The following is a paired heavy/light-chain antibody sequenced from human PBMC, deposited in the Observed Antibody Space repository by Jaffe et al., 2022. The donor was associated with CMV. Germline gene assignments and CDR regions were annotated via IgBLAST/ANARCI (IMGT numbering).Heavy chain of an antibody. D-gene: IGHD1-7*01. V-gene: IGHV5-51*01. J-gene: IGHJ3*02. Sequence: DVQLVQSGAEVKKPGESLKLSCKGSGYTFTSYWITWVRQMPGKGLEWMGIIYPGDSGTRYSPSFQGQVTISVDKSINTAYVQWSSLKASDTAVYYCARHRAGSTRPNDASDIWGQGTMVTVSS. CDR1: GYTFTSYW. CDR2: IYPGDSGT. CDR3: ARHRAGSTRPNDASDI.
Light chain of an antibody. CDR3: QQYNIWPPYT. J-gene: IGKJ2*01. V-gene: IGKV3-15*01. CDR1: QSASSN. Sequence: EIVMTQSPATLSVSPGERATLSCRASQSASSNLAWYQQKPGQPPRLLIYGAFTRATGIPARFSGSGSGTEFTLTISSLQSEDSAIYYCQQYNIWPPYTFGQGTKLEIK. CDR2: GAF.